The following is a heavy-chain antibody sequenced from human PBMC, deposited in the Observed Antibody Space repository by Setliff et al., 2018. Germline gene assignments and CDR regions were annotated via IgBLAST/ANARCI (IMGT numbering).Heavy chain of an antibody. CDR2: ISYDGSNK. J-gene: IGHJ4*02. CDR3: ARVHYETSAYSPTLFDH. Sequence: GGSLRLSCAASGFTFSSYCMHWVRQAPGKGLEWVAVISYDGSNKYHADSVKGRFTISRDNSNNTLYLQMNSLRAQDTAVYYCARVHYETSAYSPTLFDHWGQGALVTVSS. V-gene: IGHV3-30*03. CDR1: GFTFSSYC. D-gene: IGHD3-22*01.